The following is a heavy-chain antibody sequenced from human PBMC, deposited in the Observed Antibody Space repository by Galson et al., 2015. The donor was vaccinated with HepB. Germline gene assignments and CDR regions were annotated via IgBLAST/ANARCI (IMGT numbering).Heavy chain of an antibody. Sequence: CAISGDSVSSNSAAWNRIRQSPSRGLEWLGRTYYRSKWYNDYAVSVKSRITINPDTSKNQFSLQLNSVTPEDTAVYYCARALAARWYFDLWGRGTLVTVSS. V-gene: IGHV6-1*01. J-gene: IGHJ2*01. CDR2: TYYRSKWYN. D-gene: IGHD6-6*01. CDR3: ARALAARWYFDL. CDR1: GDSVSSNSAA.